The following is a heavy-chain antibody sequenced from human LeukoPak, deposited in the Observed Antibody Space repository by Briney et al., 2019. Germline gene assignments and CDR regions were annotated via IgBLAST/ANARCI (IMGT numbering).Heavy chain of an antibody. V-gene: IGHV1-2*02. CDR1: GYTFTDYY. D-gene: IGHD6-13*01. Sequence: ASVKVSCMASGYTFTDYYMHWVRQAPGQGLEWMGWINPNSGGTNYAQKFQGRVTMTRDTSISTAYMELSRLRSDDTAVFYCAREEVIAAAGPTLDYWGQGALVTVSS. CDR2: INPNSGGT. J-gene: IGHJ4*02. CDR3: AREEVIAAAGPTLDY.